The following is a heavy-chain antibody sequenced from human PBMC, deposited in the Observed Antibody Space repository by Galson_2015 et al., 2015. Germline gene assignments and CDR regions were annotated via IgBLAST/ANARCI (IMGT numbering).Heavy chain of an antibody. Sequence: SVKVSCKASGFTFTSSAVQWVRQARGQRLEWIGWIVVGSGNTNYAQKFQERVTITRDMSTSTAYMELSSLRSEDTAVYYCAAHLGDGSGSYPLSYYYYGMDVWGQGTTVTVSS. J-gene: IGHJ6*02. V-gene: IGHV1-58*01. CDR3: AAHLGDGSGSYPLSYYYYGMDV. CDR2: IVVGSGNT. D-gene: IGHD3-10*01. CDR1: GFTFTSSA.